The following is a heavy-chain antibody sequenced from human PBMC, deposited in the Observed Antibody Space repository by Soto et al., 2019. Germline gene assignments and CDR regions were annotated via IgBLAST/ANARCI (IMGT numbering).Heavy chain of an antibody. CDR3: AAGLYYDILSGCMANYYYGMDV. V-gene: IGHV1-58*01. CDR1: GVTFTSSA. J-gene: IGHJ6*02. D-gene: IGHD3-9*01. CDR2: IVVGSGNT. Sequence: SVKVSCKASGVTFTSSAVQWVRQARGQRLEWIGWIVVGSGNTNYAQKFQERVTITRDMSTSTAYMELSSLRSEDTAVYYCAAGLYYDILSGCMANYYYGMDVWGQGTKLTVS.